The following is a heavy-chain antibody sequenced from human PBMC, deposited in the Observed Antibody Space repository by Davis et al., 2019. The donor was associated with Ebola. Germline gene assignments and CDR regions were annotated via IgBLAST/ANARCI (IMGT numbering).Heavy chain of an antibody. V-gene: IGHV3-23*01. J-gene: IGHJ4*02. CDR3: AKTPYSGNYRSLDY. CDR2: ISGSGGST. D-gene: IGHD1-26*01. Sequence: GESLKISCAASGFTFSSYAMSWVRQAPGKGLEWVSAISGSGGSTYYADSVKGRFTISRDNSKNTLFLQMDTLRAEDTAVYYCAKTPYSGNYRSLDYWGQGTLVTVSS. CDR1: GFTFSSYA.